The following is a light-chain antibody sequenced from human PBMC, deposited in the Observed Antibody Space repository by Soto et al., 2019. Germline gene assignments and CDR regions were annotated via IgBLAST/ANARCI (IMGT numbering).Light chain of an antibody. Sequence: SYELTQPPSVSVSPGQTASITCSGDKLGDKYASWYQVKPGQSPVLVIYQDNKRPSGIPERFSGSNSGTTATLIISGTQAMDEADYYCQAWDTSAVIFGGGTKLTVL. CDR2: QDN. CDR1: KLGDKY. CDR3: QAWDTSAVI. J-gene: IGLJ2*01. V-gene: IGLV3-1*01.